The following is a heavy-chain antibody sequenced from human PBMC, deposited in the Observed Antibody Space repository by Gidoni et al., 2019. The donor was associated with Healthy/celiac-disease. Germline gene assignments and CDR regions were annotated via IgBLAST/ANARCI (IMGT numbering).Heavy chain of an antibody. CDR3: AKGMDSIFGGYYYGMDV. J-gene: IGHJ6*02. Sequence: QVQLVESGGGVVQPGRSLRLSCAASGFTLSSYGMHWVRQAPGKGLEWVAVISYDGSNKYYADSVKGRFTISRDNSKNTLYLQMNSLRAEDTAVYYCAKGMDSIFGGYYYGMDVWGQGTTVTVSS. D-gene: IGHD3-3*01. CDR1: GFTLSSYG. V-gene: IGHV3-30*18. CDR2: ISYDGSNK.